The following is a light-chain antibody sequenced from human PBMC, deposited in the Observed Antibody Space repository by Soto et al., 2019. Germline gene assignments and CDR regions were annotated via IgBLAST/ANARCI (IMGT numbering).Light chain of an antibody. V-gene: IGKV1-8*01. J-gene: IGKJ1*01. CDR1: QGISSY. Sequence: AMRMTQSPSSLSSPTGDRVTITCRASQGISSYLAWYQQKPGKAPKLLIYAASTLQSGVPSRFSGSGSGTDFTLTISCLQSEDFATYYCQQDYSYPRTFGQGTKVDI. CDR3: QQDYSYPRT. CDR2: AAS.